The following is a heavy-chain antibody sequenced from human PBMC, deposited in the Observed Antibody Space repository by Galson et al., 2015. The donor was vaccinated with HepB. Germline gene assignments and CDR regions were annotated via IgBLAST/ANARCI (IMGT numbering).Heavy chain of an antibody. CDR1: GYTFTGYY. Sequence: SVKVSCKASGYTFTGYYMHWVRQAPGQGLEWMGWINPNSGGTNYAQKFQGRVTMTRDTSISTAYMELSRLRSDDTAVYYCASVPLYNWNNGGYFDYWGQGTLVTVSS. CDR2: INPNSGGT. J-gene: IGHJ4*02. CDR3: ASVPLYNWNNGGYFDY. V-gene: IGHV1-2*02. D-gene: IGHD1/OR15-1a*01.